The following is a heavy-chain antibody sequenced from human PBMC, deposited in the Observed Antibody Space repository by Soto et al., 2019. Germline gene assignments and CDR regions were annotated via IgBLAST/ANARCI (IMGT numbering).Heavy chain of an antibody. V-gene: IGHV3-21*01. CDR1: GFNFITFS. CDR3: VRDAYNRAAFDI. J-gene: IGHJ3*02. Sequence: DVQLVESGGGLVKPGGSLRLSCAASGFNFITFSMNWVRQAPGKGLEWVPSISASSTSIYYAESVKSRFTVSRDNAKNSLYLQMNSLPAEATALYYGVRDAYNRAAFDIWGQGPTVTVSS. CDR2: ISASSTSI. D-gene: IGHD1-20*01.